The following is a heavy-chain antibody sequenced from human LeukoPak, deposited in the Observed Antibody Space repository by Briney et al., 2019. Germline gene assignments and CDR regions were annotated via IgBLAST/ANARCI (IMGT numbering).Heavy chain of an antibody. CDR2: ISYDGGNK. Sequence: QTGGSLRLSCAASGFTFSSYGMHWVRQAPGKGLEGVAVISYDGGNKYYADSVKGRFTISRDNSKNTLYLQMNSLRAEDTAVYYCAKFRLGYYFDYWGQGTLVTVSS. CDR1: GFTFSSYG. CDR3: AKFRLGYYFDY. J-gene: IGHJ4*02. D-gene: IGHD6-19*01. V-gene: IGHV3-30*18.